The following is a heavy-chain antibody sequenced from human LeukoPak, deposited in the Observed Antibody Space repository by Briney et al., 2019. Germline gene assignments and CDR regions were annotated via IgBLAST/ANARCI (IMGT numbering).Heavy chain of an antibody. CDR1: GFNVNSNY. Sequence: GGSLRLSCAASGFNVNSNYMSWVRQAPGKGLEWVSVIYSGGSTYYPDSVKGRFTISRDNSKNTLYLQMNSLRAEDTALYYCAPDLRGSASSLDDWGQGTLVTVSS. J-gene: IGHJ4*02. CDR3: APDLRGSASSLDD. V-gene: IGHV3-53*01. D-gene: IGHD6-25*01. CDR2: IYSGGST.